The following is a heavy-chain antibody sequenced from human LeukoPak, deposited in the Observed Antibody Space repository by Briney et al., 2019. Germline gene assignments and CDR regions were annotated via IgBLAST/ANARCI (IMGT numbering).Heavy chain of an antibody. V-gene: IGHV3-74*01. CDR3: ARRAGDSSGNYFDH. CDR2: INSDGSST. D-gene: IGHD3-22*01. CDR1: GFSFSSYW. J-gene: IGHJ4*02. Sequence: HPGGSLRLSCAASGFSFSSYWMHWVRQAPGKGLVWVSRINSDGSSTTYAGSVKGRFTISRDNAKNTLYLQMNTLRAEDTAVYYCARRAGDSSGNYFDHWGQGTLVTVSS.